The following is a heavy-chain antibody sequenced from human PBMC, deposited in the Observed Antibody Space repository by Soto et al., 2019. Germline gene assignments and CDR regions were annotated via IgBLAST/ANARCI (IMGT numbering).Heavy chain of an antibody. CDR3: ASDSFTIFGVVIYYYYYGMDV. J-gene: IGHJ6*02. D-gene: IGHD3-3*01. CDR1: GGTFSSYA. CDR2: IIPIFGTA. V-gene: IGHV1-69*01. Sequence: QVQLVQSGAEVQKPGSSVKVSCKASGGTFSSYAISWVRQAPGQGLEWMGGIIPIFGTANYAQKLQGRVTIPADESTSTAYMELSSLRSEHTAVYYCASDSFTIFGVVIYYYYYGMDVWGQGTTVTVSS.